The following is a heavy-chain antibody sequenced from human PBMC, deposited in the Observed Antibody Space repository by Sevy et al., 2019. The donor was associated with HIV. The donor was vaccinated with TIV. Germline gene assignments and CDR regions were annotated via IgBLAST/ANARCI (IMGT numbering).Heavy chain of an antibody. J-gene: IGHJ5*02. CDR3: ARAPPVRSGDDSLNWFDP. CDR2: IHYSGST. V-gene: IGHV4-59*01. D-gene: IGHD5-12*01. Sequence: SETLSLTCSVSYGPISAYYWNWIRQSPGKGLEWIGYIHYSGSTNYNPSFKSRVTMSLDTSKNQFSLQLNSVTAADTVLYYCARAPPVRSGDDSLNWFDPWGRGTLVTVSS. CDR1: YGPISAYY.